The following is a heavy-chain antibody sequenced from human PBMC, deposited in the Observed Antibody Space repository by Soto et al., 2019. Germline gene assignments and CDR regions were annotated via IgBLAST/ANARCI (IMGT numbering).Heavy chain of an antibody. CDR3: ARVSYSSGPDY. CDR2: INHSGST. CDR1: GGSFSGYN. D-gene: IGHD6-25*01. J-gene: IGHJ4*02. Sequence: QVQLQQWGAGLLKPSETLSLTCAVYGGSFSGYNWGWIRQPPGKGLDWIGEINHSGSTNYNPSLKSRVTISVDTSKNQFSLKLSSVTAADTAVYYCARVSYSSGPDYWGQGTLVTVSS. V-gene: IGHV4-34*01.